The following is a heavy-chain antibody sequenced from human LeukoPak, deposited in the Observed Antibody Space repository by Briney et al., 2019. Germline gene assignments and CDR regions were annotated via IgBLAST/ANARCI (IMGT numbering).Heavy chain of an antibody. CDR3: AKVIRGASYYFDS. Sequence: PGGSLRLSCAASGFTFSSYSMNWVRQAPGKGLEWVSIISSGGSTYSADSVKGRFTISRDSSKNTLYLQMNSLRAEDTAVYYCAKVIRGASYYFDSWGQGTLVTVSS. J-gene: IGHJ4*02. CDR2: ISSGGST. CDR1: GFTFSSYS. D-gene: IGHD3-10*01. V-gene: IGHV3-23*01.